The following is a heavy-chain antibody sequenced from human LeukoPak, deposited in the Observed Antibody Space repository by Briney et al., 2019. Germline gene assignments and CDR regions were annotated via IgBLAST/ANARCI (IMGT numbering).Heavy chain of an antibody. Sequence: GGSLRLSCAASGIAVNRAYMTWVRQAPGKGLEWVANIKQDGSEKYYVDSVKGRFTISRDNAKNSLYLQMNSLRAEDTAVYYCARDRSGGYILDVWGKGTTVTVSS. V-gene: IGHV3-7*01. CDR3: ARDRSGGYILDV. D-gene: IGHD2-2*02. CDR1: GIAVNRAY. CDR2: IKQDGSEK. J-gene: IGHJ6*04.